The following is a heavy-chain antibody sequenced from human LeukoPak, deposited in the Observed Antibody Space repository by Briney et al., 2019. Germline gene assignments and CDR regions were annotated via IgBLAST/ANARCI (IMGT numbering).Heavy chain of an antibody. V-gene: IGHV1-46*01. CDR2: INPSGGST. D-gene: IGHD5-12*01. CDR3: ARDGLPSSGYEREPYYFDY. J-gene: IGHJ4*02. CDR1: GYTFTSYY. Sequence: ASVKVSCKASGYTFTSYYMHWVRQAPGQGLEWMGIINPSGGSTSYAQKFQGRVTMTRDTSTSTVYMELSSLRSEDTAVYYCARDGLPSSGYEREPYYFDYWGQGTLVTVSS.